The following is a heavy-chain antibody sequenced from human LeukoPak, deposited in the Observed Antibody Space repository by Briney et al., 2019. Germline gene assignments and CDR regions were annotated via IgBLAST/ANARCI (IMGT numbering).Heavy chain of an antibody. CDR1: GGSISSGYYY. Sequence: ASETLSLTCTVSGGSISSGYYYWSWIRQPPGKGLEWIGYIYYSGSTYYNPSLKSRVTISVDTSKNQFSLQLISVTAADTAVYFCARHRSTSSEEDFHYWGQGTLVTVSS. V-gene: IGHV4-39*01. CDR2: IYYSGST. CDR3: ARHRSTSSEEDFHY. J-gene: IGHJ4*02. D-gene: IGHD6-6*01.